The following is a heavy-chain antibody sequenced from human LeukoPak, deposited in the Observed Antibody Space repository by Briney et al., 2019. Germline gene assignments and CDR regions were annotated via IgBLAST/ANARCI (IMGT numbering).Heavy chain of an antibody. CDR3: VRHNHMDV. CDR1: GYTFTTYS. V-gene: IGHV1-46*01. Sequence: ASVKVSCKASGYTFTTYSMHWVRQAPGQGLEWMAIINLSGGSTDYTQKFQGRVTVTRDTSTSTVYMGLSSLRSGDTAVYYCVRHNHMDVWGQGTTVTVSS. J-gene: IGHJ6*02. CDR2: INLSGGST.